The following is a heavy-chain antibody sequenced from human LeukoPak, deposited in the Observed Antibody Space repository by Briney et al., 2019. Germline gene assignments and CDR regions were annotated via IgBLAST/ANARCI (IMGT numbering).Heavy chain of an antibody. V-gene: IGHV3-21*01. CDR3: ARGPVAYCGGDCYSRPFDY. D-gene: IGHD2-21*02. Sequence: GGSLRLSCAASGFTFSSYSMNWVRQAPGKGLEWVSFISSSSSYIYYADSVKGRFTISRDNAKNSLYLQMNSLRAEDTAVYYCARGPVAYCGGDCYSRPFDYWGQGTLVTVSS. CDR2: ISSSSSYI. CDR1: GFTFSSYS. J-gene: IGHJ4*02.